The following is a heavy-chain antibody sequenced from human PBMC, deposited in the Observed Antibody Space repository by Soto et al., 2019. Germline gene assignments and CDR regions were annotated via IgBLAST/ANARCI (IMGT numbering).Heavy chain of an antibody. D-gene: IGHD3-16*01. CDR1: GFSVTNNY. Sequence: EVQMVESGGGVVQPGGSLRLSCAASGFSVTNNYMNWVRQAPGKGLEWVSIIDIGGNTYYADSVKDRFTISSDDSKNTLYLQRDSRRPEDTAVYFCARGRGSTGYLGREHYFDYWGQGTLVTVSP. CDR3: ARGRGSTGYLGREHYFDY. J-gene: IGHJ4*02. V-gene: IGHV3-66*01. CDR2: IDIGGNT.